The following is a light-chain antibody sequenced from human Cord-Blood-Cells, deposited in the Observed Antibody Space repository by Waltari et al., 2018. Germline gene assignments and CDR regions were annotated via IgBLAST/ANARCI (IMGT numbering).Light chain of an antibody. CDR3: GTWDSSLSAVV. CDR2: DNN. CDR1: RSHMGKKY. V-gene: IGLV1-51*01. Sequence: QSVLPQPPSVSAAPGQKVTISCSASRSHMGKKYVSWYQQLPGTAPNLLIYDNNKRPSGIPDRFSGSKSGASATLGITGLQTGDEADYDCGTWDSSLSAVVFGGGTKLTVL. J-gene: IGLJ2*01.